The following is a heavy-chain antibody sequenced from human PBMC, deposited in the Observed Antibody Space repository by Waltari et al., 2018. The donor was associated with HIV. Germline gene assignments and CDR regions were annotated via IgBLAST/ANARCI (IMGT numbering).Heavy chain of an antibody. CDR3: ARAVGVVVPAATPGAYFDL. D-gene: IGHD2-2*01. J-gene: IGHJ2*01. V-gene: IGHV4-34*01. CDR1: GGSFSGYY. Sequence: QVQLQQWGAGLLKPSETLSLTCAVYGGSFSGYYWSWIRQPPGKGLEWIGEINHSGSTNYNPSLKSRVTISVDTAKNQFSLKLSSVTAADTAVYYCARAVGVVVPAATPGAYFDLWGRGTLVTVSS. CDR2: INHSGST.